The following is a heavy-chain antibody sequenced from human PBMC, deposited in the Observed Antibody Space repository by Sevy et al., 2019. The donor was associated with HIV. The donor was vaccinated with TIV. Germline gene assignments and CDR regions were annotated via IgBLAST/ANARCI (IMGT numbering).Heavy chain of an antibody. J-gene: IGHJ3*02. CDR3: ATHPNYYDSTGFPHGLNI. D-gene: IGHD3-22*01. V-gene: IGHV4-31*03. Sequence: SETLSLTCTVSGGSINTGGYYWSWIRQHPGKGLEWIGYIYRSGSAIYNPSLESRVTISVDTSKNQFSLKLSSVTAADRAVYYCATHPNYYDSTGFPHGLNIWGQGTMVTVSS. CDR2: IYRSGSA. CDR1: GGSINTGGYY.